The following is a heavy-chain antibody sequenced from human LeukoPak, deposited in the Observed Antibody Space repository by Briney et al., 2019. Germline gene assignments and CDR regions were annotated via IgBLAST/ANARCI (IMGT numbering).Heavy chain of an antibody. Sequence: GGSLKLSCAASGFTFSDSPIHWVRQASGKGLEWVGRVRSRADNYATGFAASVKGRFTISRDDSINTAYLQMNSLKTEDTAVYYCTRQPQGTGTVDYWGQGTLVTVSS. V-gene: IGHV3-73*01. CDR2: VRSRADNYAT. D-gene: IGHD3/OR15-3a*01. J-gene: IGHJ4*02. CDR3: TRQPQGTGTVDY. CDR1: GFTFSDSP.